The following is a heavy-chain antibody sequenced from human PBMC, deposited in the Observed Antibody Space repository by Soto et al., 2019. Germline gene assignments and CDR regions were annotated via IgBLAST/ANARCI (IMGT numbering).Heavy chain of an antibody. J-gene: IGHJ6*02. D-gene: IGHD6-13*01. Sequence: ASVKVSCKASGYTFTGYYMHWVRQAPGQGLEWMGWINPNSGGTNYAQKFQGRVTMTRDTSISTAYMELSRLRSDDTAVYYCARDSLGRSSSWYYYYCYGMDVWGQGTTVTVS. CDR1: GYTFTGYY. CDR3: ARDSLGRSSSWYYYYCYGMDV. CDR2: INPNSGGT. V-gene: IGHV1-2*02.